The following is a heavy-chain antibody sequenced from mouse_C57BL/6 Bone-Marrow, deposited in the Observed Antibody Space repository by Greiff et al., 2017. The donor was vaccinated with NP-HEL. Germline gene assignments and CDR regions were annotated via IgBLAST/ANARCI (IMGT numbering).Heavy chain of an antibody. V-gene: IGHV14-2*01. CDR1: GFNIKDYY. J-gene: IGHJ3*01. D-gene: IGHD1-1*01. Sequence: VQLQQSGAELVKPGASVKLSCTASGFNIKDYYMHWVKQRTEQGLEWIGRIDPEDGETKYAPKFPGKATITADTSSNTAYLQLSSLTSEDTAVYYCARDGDGSSYGCAYWGQGTLVTVSA. CDR2: IDPEDGET. CDR3: ARDGDGSSYGCAY.